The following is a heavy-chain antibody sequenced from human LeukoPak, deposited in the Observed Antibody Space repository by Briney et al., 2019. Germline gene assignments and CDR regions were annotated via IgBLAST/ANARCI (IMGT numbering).Heavy chain of an antibody. CDR1: GFTVSNDY. J-gene: IGHJ1*01. CDR3: ASVLWSENAEYFQH. Sequence: GGSLRLSCAASGFTVSNDYMTWVRQAPGKGLEWVSVIYSETSTHYADSVKGRFTISRDSSKNTLYLQMSSLRAEDTAVYYCASVLWSENAEYFQHWGQGTLVTVSS. D-gene: IGHD3-3*01. CDR2: IYSETST. V-gene: IGHV3-66*01.